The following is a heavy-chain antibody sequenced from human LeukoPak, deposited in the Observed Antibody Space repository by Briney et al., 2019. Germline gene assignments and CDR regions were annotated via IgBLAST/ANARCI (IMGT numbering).Heavy chain of an antibody. CDR3: ARDRLAVADIYYMDV. Sequence: GGSQRLSCAASGFTFSSYWMSWVRQAPGKGLEWVANIKQDGSEKYYVDSVKGRFTISRDNAKNSLYLQMNSLRAEDTAVYYCARDRLAVADIYYMDVWGKGTTVTVSS. CDR2: IKQDGSEK. D-gene: IGHD6-19*01. J-gene: IGHJ6*03. CDR1: GFTFSSYW. V-gene: IGHV3-7*01.